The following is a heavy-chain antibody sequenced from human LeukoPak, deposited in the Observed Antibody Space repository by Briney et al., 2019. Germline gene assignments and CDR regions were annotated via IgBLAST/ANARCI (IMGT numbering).Heavy chain of an antibody. D-gene: IGHD3-3*01. V-gene: IGHV1-46*01. CDR2: INPSGGST. J-gene: IGHJ4*02. CDR3: ARGSEGVTIFGVVIRPYFDY. CDR1: GYTFTCYY. Sequence: ASVKASCKASGYTFTCYYMHWVRQAPGQGLEWMGIINPSGGSTSYAQKFQGRVTMTRDTSTGTVYMELSSLRSEDTAVYYCARGSEGVTIFGVVIRPYFDYWGQGTLVTVSS.